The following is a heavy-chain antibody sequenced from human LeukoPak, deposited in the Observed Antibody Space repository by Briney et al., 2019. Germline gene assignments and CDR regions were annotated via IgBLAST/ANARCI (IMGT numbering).Heavy chain of an antibody. Sequence: ASVRVSCKASGYTFTSYDFNWVRQAPGQGPEWIGWMNPNSGTTGYAQKFQGRVTMTRDTSISTAYMDLSSLRSEDTAVYYCARAPRTRGFDYWGKGTLVTVSS. D-gene: IGHD2-2*01. CDR2: MNPNSGTT. CDR1: GYTFTSYD. V-gene: IGHV1-8*01. J-gene: IGHJ4*02. CDR3: ARAPRTRGFDY.